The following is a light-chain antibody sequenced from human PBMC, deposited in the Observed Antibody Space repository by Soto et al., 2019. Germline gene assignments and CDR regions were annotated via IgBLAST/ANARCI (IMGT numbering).Light chain of an antibody. J-gene: IGLJ2*01. Sequence: QSALAQPPSASGSPGQSVTISCTGTSSDIGAYNYVSWYQQYPGKAPKLIIYDVNQRPSGVPDRFSGSKSGNTASLTVSGLQDEDEAVYYCNSFAGGAHVVFGGGTKLTVL. CDR2: DVN. V-gene: IGLV2-8*01. CDR3: NSFAGGAHVV. CDR1: SSDIGAYNY.